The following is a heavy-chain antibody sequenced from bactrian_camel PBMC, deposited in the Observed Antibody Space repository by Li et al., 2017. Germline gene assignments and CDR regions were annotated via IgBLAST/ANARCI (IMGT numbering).Heavy chain of an antibody. J-gene: IGHJ4*01. V-gene: IGHV3S53*01. D-gene: IGHD1*01. CDR3: AAAASTGNECYSGSWYQTAD. CDR1: SYGLSNFC. CDR2: ISTDGKP. Sequence: HVQLVESGGGSVQGGGSLRLSCETSSYGLSNFCMGWFRQAPGKEREKVASISTDGKPTYEDFVKGRFTISKDGVKNILYLQMDNLQYEDTAKYYCAAAASTGNECYSGSWYQTADWGQGTQVTVS.